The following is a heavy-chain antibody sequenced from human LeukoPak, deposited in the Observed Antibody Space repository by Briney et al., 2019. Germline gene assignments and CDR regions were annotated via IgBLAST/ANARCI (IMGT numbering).Heavy chain of an antibody. V-gene: IGHV3-53*01. CDR1: GFTVSSNC. J-gene: IGHJ4*02. D-gene: IGHD3-10*01. Sequence: PGGSLRLSCAASGFTVSSNCMSWVRQTPGKGLEWVSIIYSAGSTYYADSVRGRFTISRDSSKNTVCLQMNSLRAEDTAVYYCASGGMGARKYYSDPFHYWGQGTLVTVSS. CDR2: IYSAGST. CDR3: ASGGMGARKYYSDPFHY.